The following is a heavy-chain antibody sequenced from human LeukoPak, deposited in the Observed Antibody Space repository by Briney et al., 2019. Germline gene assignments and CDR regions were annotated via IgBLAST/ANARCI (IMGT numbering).Heavy chain of an antibody. CDR1: GYTFTIHA. V-gene: IGHV1-3*04. J-gene: IGHJ4*02. CDR3: ARRAVRHFGY. CDR2: INIGNGNT. Sequence: SVKGSCKASGYTFTIHAIHWMRQAPEQRLEWMGWINIGNGNTKYSQKFQGRVTITRDTSATTAYMELSSLRSEDTAVYYCARRAVRHFGYWGQGTLVTVSS. D-gene: IGHD6-6*01.